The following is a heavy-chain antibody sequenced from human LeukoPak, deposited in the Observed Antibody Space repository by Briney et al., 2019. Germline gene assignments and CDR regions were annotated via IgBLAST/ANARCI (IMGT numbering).Heavy chain of an antibody. CDR3: ATGFGEKPYYYYSHMDV. D-gene: IGHD3-10*01. CDR1: GYTLTELS. V-gene: IGHV1-24*01. Sequence: ASVNVSCKVSGYTLTELSMHWVRQSPGKGLDGMGGFYPEDGETIYAQKFQGRVTMTDETSTDTAYMELRRLSSEDTAVYYCATGFGEKPYYYYSHMDVWGKGPTVTISS. CDR2: FYPEDGET. J-gene: IGHJ6*03.